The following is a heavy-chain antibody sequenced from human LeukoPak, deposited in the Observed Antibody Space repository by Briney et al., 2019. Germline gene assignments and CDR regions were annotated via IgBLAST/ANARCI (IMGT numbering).Heavy chain of an antibody. Sequence: SETLSLTCTVSGVSISSYYWSWIRQPPGKGLEWIGYIYYSGSTNYNPSLKSRVTISVDTSKNQFSLKLSSVPAADTAVYYCARSPAGEVTASFDYWGQGTLVTVSS. CDR2: IYYSGST. CDR1: GVSISSYY. D-gene: IGHD2-21*02. CDR3: ARSPAGEVTASFDY. V-gene: IGHV4-59*01. J-gene: IGHJ4*02.